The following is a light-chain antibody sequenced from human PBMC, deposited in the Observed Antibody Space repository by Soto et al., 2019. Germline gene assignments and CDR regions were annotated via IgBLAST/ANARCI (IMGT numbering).Light chain of an antibody. V-gene: IGLV2-11*01. CDR2: DVT. J-gene: IGLJ1*01. CDR1: SSDVGGYNY. Sequence: LTQPRSVSGSPGQSVAISCTGTSSDVGGYNYVSWYQQHPGKAPKLMIYDVTKRPSGVPDRFSASKSGNTASLTISGLQADDEADYYCCSYAGSYSYVFGTGTKVTVL. CDR3: CSYAGSYSYV.